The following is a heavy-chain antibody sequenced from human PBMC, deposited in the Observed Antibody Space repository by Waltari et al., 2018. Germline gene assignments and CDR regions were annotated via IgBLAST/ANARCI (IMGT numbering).Heavy chain of an antibody. CDR2: INPNSGGT. Sequence: YYMHWVRQAPGQGLEWMGRINPNSGGTNYAQKFQGRVTMTRDTSISTAYMELSRLRSDDTAVYYCARGGATGSLDYWGQGTLVTVSS. V-gene: IGHV1-2*06. D-gene: IGHD1-1*01. CDR1: YY. J-gene: IGHJ4*02. CDR3: ARGGATGSLDY.